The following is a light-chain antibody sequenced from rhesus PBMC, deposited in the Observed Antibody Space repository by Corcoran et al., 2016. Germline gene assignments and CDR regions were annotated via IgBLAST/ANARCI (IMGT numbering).Light chain of an antibody. Sequence: QVILTQSPATLSLSPGERATLSCRASQSVSSYLAWYQQKPGQAPRLLISGASSRATGIPDRFRGSGSGTDFTLTIRSLGPVDVRVYHCYQHSSGYSFGQGTKVEIK. CDR1: QSVSSY. CDR2: GAS. J-gene: IGKJ2*01. CDR3: YQHSSGYS. V-gene: IGKV3-10*01.